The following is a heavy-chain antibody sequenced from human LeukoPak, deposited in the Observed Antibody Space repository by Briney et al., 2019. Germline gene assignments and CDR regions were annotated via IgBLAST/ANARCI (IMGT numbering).Heavy chain of an antibody. V-gene: IGHV3-21*06. CDR2: IDISVSYV. CDR1: GGSISSYY. CDR3: ARGRSITLLRGVALSDGFDF. J-gene: IGHJ3*01. Sequence: ETLSLSCGVSGGSISSYYWSWIRQPPGKGLEWVSFIDISVSYVYYGDSVKGRFAISRDKAKSTLYLQMNGLRAEDTADYYCARGRSITLLRGVALSDGFDFWGQGAMVTVSS. D-gene: IGHD3-10*01.